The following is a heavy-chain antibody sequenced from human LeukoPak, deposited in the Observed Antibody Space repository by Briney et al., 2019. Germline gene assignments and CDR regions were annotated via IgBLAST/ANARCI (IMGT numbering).Heavy chain of an antibody. J-gene: IGHJ2*01. CDR1: GFIFSTKD. CDR3: AKAVGQWSFDL. CDR2: ISGSGDGT. V-gene: IGHV3-23*01. Sequence: GGPLSPSCPATGFIFSTKDMSWGRQAPGKELKWVSAISGSGDGTTYDDSVKGRFTISRDNSKNTLYLQMNSLRAEDTAVYYCAKAVGQWSFDLWGRGALVTVSS.